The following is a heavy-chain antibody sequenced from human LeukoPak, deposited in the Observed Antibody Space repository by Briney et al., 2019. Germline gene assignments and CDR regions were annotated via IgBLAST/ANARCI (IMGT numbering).Heavy chain of an antibody. CDR1: GGTFSSYA. D-gene: IGHD3-22*01. CDR3: ARDRLHYYDSSGYEN. V-gene: IGHV1-69*06. Sequence: GASVKVSCKASGGTFSSYAISWVRQAPGQGLEWMGGIIPIFGTASYAQKFQGRVTITADKSTSTAYMELSSLRSEDTAVYYCARDRLHYYDSSGYENWGQGTLVTVSS. J-gene: IGHJ4*02. CDR2: IIPIFGTA.